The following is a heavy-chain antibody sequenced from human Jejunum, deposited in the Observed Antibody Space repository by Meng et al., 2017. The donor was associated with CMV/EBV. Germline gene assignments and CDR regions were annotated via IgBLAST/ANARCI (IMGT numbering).Heavy chain of an antibody. Sequence: VSGGSIRSGDYYWSWIRQPPGKGLEWIGYIYYSGSTYYNPSLKSRVTISVDTSKNQFSLKLNSVTAADTAVYYCARGDSSSSGWFDPWGQGTLVTVS. D-gene: IGHD6-6*01. J-gene: IGHJ5*02. V-gene: IGHV4-30-4*08. CDR3: ARGDSSSSGWFDP. CDR1: GGSIRSGDYY. CDR2: IYYSGST.